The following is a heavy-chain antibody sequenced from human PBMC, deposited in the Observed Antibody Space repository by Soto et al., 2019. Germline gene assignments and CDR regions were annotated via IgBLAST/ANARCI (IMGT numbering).Heavy chain of an antibody. CDR3: AKASRLRFLEWLLLDY. CDR2: ISYDGSNK. Sequence: ESGGGVVQPGRSLRLSCAASGFTFSSYGMHWVRQAPGKGLEWVAVISYDGSNKYYADSVKGRFTISRDNSKNTLYLQMNSLRAEDTAVYYCAKASRLRFLEWLLLDYWGQGTLVTVSS. V-gene: IGHV3-30*18. J-gene: IGHJ4*02. D-gene: IGHD3-3*01. CDR1: GFTFSSYG.